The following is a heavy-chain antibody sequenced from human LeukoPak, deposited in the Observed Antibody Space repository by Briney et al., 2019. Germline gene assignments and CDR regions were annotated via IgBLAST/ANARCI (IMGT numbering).Heavy chain of an antibody. J-gene: IGHJ4*02. D-gene: IGHD4-23*01. CDR1: GGSISGYY. V-gene: IGHV4-4*07. CDR3: AGEPYGGNFDY. CDR2: IYTSGST. Sequence: SETLSLTXTVSGGSISGYYWSWIRQPAGKGLEWIGRIYTSGSTNYNPSLKSRVTMSVDTSKNQFSLKLSSVTAADTALYYCAGEPYGGNFDYWGQGTLVTVSS.